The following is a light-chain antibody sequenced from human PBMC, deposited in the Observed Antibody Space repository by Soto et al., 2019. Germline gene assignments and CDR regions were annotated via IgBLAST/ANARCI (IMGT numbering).Light chain of an antibody. CDR2: GD. CDR1: SSNIGAGYA. V-gene: IGLV1-40*01. J-gene: IGLJ3*02. CDR3: QTYDNRLDGWV. Sequence: QLVLTQPPSVSGATGQRVTISCTGTSSNIGAGYAVHWYQQLPGIAPKLLVYGDSRPPGVPDRFSGAKSGTSASLAITGLQAGDEASYYCQTYDNRLDGWVFGGGTKLTVL.